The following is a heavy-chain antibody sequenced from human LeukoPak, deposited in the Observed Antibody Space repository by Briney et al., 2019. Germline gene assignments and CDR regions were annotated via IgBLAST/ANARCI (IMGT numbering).Heavy chain of an antibody. Sequence: PGRSLRLSCAASGFTFSSYAMHWVRQAPGKGLEWVAVISYDGSNKYYADSVKGRFTISRDNSKNTLYLQMNSLRAEDTAVYYCARGSGSYYRWGQGTLVTVSS. V-gene: IGHV3-30-3*01. J-gene: IGHJ4*02. CDR1: GFTFSSYA. CDR3: ARGSGSYYR. CDR2: ISYDGSNK. D-gene: IGHD1-26*01.